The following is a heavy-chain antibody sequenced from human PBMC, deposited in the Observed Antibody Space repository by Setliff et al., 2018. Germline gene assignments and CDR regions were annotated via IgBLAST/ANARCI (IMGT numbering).Heavy chain of an antibody. V-gene: IGHV4-39*01. J-gene: IGHJ6*03. CDR1: GGSVSNSGFF. D-gene: IGHD5-12*01. CDR3: ARGQLVLRGTTLYYMDL. Sequence: KPSETLSLTCTVSGGSVSNSGFFWGWLRQAPGKGLEWIGNIYDSGSSNYNASLKSRLIITRDTSKNQISLKLTSVTAADTAVYYCARGQLVLRGTTLYYMDLWDKGASVTVSS. CDR2: IYDSGSS.